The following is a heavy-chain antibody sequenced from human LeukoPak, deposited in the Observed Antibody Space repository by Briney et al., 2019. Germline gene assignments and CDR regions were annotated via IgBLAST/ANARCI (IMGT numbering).Heavy chain of an antibody. D-gene: IGHD3-22*01. CDR3: ARWEYYYDSSGYFLPYYFDY. CDR2: IKQDGREK. CDR1: GFTFSSYW. J-gene: IGHJ4*02. Sequence: GGSLRLSCAASGFTFSSYWMSWVRQAPGKGLEWVANIKQDGREKYYVDSVKGRFTISRDNAKNSLYLQMNSLRAEDTAVYYCARWEYYYDSSGYFLPYYFDYWGQGTLVTVSS. V-gene: IGHV3-7*03.